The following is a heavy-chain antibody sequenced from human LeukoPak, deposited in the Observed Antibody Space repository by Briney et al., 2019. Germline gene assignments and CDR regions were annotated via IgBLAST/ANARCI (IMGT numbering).Heavy chain of an antibody. J-gene: IGHJ4*02. CDR2: FYHSGST. CDR3: ARGPTTVTRAFDY. V-gene: IGHV4-59*12. Sequence: SETLSLTCTVSGVSISSYYWSWIRQPPGKGLECIGYFYHSGSTNYNPSLKSRVTISVDTSKNQFSLKLSSVTAADTAVYYCARGPTTVTRAFDYWGQGTLVTVSS. CDR1: GVSISSYY. D-gene: IGHD4-17*01.